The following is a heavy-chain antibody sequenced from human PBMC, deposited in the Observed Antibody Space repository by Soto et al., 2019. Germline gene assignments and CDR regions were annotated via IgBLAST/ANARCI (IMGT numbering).Heavy chain of an antibody. V-gene: IGHV1-2*02. D-gene: IGHD3-16*01. CDR1: GYPFSENN. CDR2: LNPYSGAT. J-gene: IGHJ4*01. CDR3: ATARRGTVSLIAD. Sequence: QVQLVQSGADVRKTGASVTVSCKASGYPFSENNIHWVRQSPGQGLAWMGWLNPYSGATKDATKCQGRVTMTRDTSISTSYMEVNGLKSDDTAFYYCATARRGTVSLIADWGQGTLVTVSS.